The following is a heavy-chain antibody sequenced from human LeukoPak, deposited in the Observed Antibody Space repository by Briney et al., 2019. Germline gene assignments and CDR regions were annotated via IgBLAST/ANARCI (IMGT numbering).Heavy chain of an antibody. CDR1: GFTFSSYA. CDR3: AKSAGSGTYLLDD. Sequence: GGSLRLSCAASGFTFSSYAMSWVRQAPGKGPEWVSGIRGSGGSTYYADSVKGRFTISRDNSKNTLYLQMNSLGAEDTAVYYCAKSAGSGTYLLDDWGQGALVTVSS. CDR2: IRGSGGST. J-gene: IGHJ4*02. D-gene: IGHD3-10*01. V-gene: IGHV3-23*01.